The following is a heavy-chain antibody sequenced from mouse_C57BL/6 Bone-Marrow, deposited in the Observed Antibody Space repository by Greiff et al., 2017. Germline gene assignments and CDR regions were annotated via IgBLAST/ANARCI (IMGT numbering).Heavy chain of an antibody. Sequence: QVQLQQSGAELARPGASVKLSCKASGYTFTSYGISWVKQRTGQGLEWIGEIYPRSGNTYYNEKFKGKATLTADKSSSTAYMELRSLTSEDSAVYFCAREGYYSKGFACWGQGTLVTVSA. D-gene: IGHD2-5*01. CDR2: IYPRSGNT. V-gene: IGHV1-81*01. CDR3: AREGYYSKGFAC. J-gene: IGHJ3*01. CDR1: GYTFTSYG.